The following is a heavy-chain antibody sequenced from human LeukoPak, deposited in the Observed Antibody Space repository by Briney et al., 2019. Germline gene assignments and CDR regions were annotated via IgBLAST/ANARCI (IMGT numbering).Heavy chain of an antibody. CDR1: GFTFGDYA. D-gene: IGHD5-18*01. CDR2: ISSSSSTI. CDR3: ARNVDTAMVTYGVDDY. J-gene: IGHJ4*02. Sequence: GGSLRLSCTASGFTFGDYAMNRVRQAPGKGLECISYISSSSSTIYYADSVKGRFTISRDNAKNSLYLQMNSLRAEDTAVYYCARNVDTAMVTYGVDDYWGQGTLVTVSS. V-gene: IGHV3-48*04.